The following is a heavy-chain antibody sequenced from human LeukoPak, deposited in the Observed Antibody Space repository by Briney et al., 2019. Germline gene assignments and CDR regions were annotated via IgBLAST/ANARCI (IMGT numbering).Heavy chain of an antibody. D-gene: IGHD2-8*02. CDR2: IYYSGST. CDR3: ARGGTGYVPDY. CDR1: GGSISSYY. J-gene: IGHJ4*02. Sequence: SETLSLTCTVSGGSISSYYWSWIRQPPGKGLEWIGYIYYSGSTNYNPSLKSRVTISVDTSKNQFSLKLSSVTAADTAVYYCARGGTGYVPDYWGQGTLVTVSS. V-gene: IGHV4-59*01.